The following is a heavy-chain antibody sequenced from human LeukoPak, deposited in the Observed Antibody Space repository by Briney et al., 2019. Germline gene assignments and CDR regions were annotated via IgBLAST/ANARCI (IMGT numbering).Heavy chain of an antibody. J-gene: IGHJ3*02. CDR2: INPNSGGT. Sequence: ASVTVSCKASGYTFTGYYIHWVRQAPGQGLKWMGWINPNSGGTNFAQKFQGRVTMTRDTSISTAYMELSGQTSDDTAVYYCARRSASVTYPFAFDIWGQGTMVTVSS. D-gene: IGHD4-17*01. CDR1: GYTFTGYY. V-gene: IGHV1-2*02. CDR3: ARRSASVTYPFAFDI.